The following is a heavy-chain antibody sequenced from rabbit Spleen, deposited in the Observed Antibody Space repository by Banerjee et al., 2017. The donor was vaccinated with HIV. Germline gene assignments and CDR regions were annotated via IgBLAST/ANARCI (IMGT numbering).Heavy chain of an antibody. V-gene: IGHV1S40*01. D-gene: IGHD8-1*01. CDR1: GFSISSYY. Sequence: QSLEESGGDLVKPGASLTLTCTVSGFSISSYYMNWVRQAPGKGLEWIGYIDPVFGITYYANWVNGRFSISRENAQNTVFLQMTSLTAADTATYFCARDGAGGSYFALWGQGTLVTVS. J-gene: IGHJ3*01. CDR2: IDPVFGIT. CDR3: ARDGAGGSYFAL.